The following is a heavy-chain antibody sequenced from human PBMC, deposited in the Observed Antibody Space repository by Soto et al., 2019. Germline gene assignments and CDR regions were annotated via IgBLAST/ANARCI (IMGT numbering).Heavy chain of an antibody. D-gene: IGHD2-2*01. V-gene: IGHV3-74*01. J-gene: IGHJ3*02. Sequence: EVQLVESGGGLVQPGGSLRLSCAGSGFTFSNYWMHWVRQAPGKGLVWVSRIKTDGTTTTYADSVKGRFTISRDNAKNTLFLQMNSLRADDTAVYYCIRADGSNDAFDIWGQGTMVTVSS. CDR1: GFTFSNYW. CDR2: IKTDGTTT. CDR3: IRADGSNDAFDI.